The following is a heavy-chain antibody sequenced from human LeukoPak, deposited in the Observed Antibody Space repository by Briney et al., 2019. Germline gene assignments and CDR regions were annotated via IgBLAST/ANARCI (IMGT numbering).Heavy chain of an antibody. CDR3: AKQSAGSAAWYSLHYDF. J-gene: IGHJ4*02. Sequence: GRSLRLSCAASGFTLSSYAMTWVRQAPGRGLEWVSSVDGGGGGTYYADSVKGRFTISRDNSKDTLYLQMNGLRAEDTAVYFCAKQSAGSAAWYSLHYDFWGQGTLVTVSS. CDR2: VDGGGGGT. D-gene: IGHD6-13*01. V-gene: IGHV3-23*01. CDR1: GFTLSSYA.